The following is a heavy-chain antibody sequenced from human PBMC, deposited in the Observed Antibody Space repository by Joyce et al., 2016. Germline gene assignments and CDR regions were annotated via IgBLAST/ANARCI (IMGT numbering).Heavy chain of an antibody. CDR3: ARGHCATATCSYPY. V-gene: IGHV1-69*06. J-gene: IGHJ4*02. D-gene: IGHD2-2*01. CDR2: IIPVFGTP. CDR1: GGSLRSYA. Sequence: QVQLVQSGAEVKKHGSSVKVSCKASGGSLRSYAISWVRQAPGQGLEWMGGIIPVFGTPNYAQKFQGRLTITADKSTSTAYMHLSSLRSEDTAMYFCARGHCATATCSYPYWGQGTLVTVSS.